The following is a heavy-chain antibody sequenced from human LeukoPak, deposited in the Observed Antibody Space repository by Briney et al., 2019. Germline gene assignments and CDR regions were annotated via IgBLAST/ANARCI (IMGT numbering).Heavy chain of an antibody. CDR1: GFTFSSYW. CDR3: TKGYYGLDY. CDR2: INSDGSST. D-gene: IGHD3-10*01. J-gene: IGHJ4*02. Sequence: GGSLRLSCAASGFTFSSYWMHWVRQAPGKGLEWVSRINSDGSSTNYADSVKGRFTISRDNAKNTLYLQMNSLRAEDTAVYYCTKGYYGLDYWGQGTLVTVSS. V-gene: IGHV3-74*01.